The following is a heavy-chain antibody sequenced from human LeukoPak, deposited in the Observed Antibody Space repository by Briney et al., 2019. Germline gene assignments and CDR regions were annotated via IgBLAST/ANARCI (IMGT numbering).Heavy chain of an antibody. CDR2: IYHSGST. CDR3: ARDPGGMVAFDI. V-gene: IGHV4-38-2*02. J-gene: IGHJ3*02. D-gene: IGHD4-23*01. CDR1: GYSISSGYY. Sequence: SETLSLTCTVSGYSISSGYYWGWIRQPPGKGLEWIGSIYHSGSTYYNPSLKSRVTISVDTSKNQFSLKLSSVTAADTAVYYCARDPGGMVAFDIWGQGTMVTVSS.